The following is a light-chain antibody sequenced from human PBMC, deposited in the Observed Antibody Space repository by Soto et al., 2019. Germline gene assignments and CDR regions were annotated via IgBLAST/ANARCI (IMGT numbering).Light chain of an antibody. CDR3: SSYTTSSTHVV. V-gene: IGLV2-14*01. J-gene: IGLJ2*01. Sequence: QSALTQSASVSGSPGQSITISCTGTSSDLGGYNYVSWYQQHPGKAPKLIIYDVSYRPSGVSNRFSGSKSGNTASLTISGLQAEDEADYYCSSYTTSSTHVVFGGGTKVTVL. CDR2: DVS. CDR1: SSDLGGYNY.